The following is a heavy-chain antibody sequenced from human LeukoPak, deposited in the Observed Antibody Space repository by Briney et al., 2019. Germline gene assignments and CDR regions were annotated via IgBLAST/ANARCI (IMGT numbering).Heavy chain of an antibody. Sequence: GASVKVSCKVSGYTLTELSMHWVRQAPGKGLEWMGGFDPEDGETIYAQKFHGRVTITADKSTSTAYMELSSLRSEDTAVYYCATDSSSWFEIDYWGQGTLVTVSS. V-gene: IGHV1-24*01. J-gene: IGHJ4*02. CDR3: ATDSSSWFEIDY. CDR2: FDPEDGET. CDR1: GYTLTELS. D-gene: IGHD6-13*01.